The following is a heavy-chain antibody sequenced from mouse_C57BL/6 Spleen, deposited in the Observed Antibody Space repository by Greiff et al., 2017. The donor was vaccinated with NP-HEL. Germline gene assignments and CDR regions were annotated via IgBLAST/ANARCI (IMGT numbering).Heavy chain of an antibody. V-gene: IGHV1-15*01. CDR2: IDPETGGT. D-gene: IGHD1-1*01. CDR3: TRSDYYGSSSWYFDV. CDR1: GYTFTDYE. J-gene: IGHJ1*03. Sequence: QVQLQQSGAELVRPGASVTLSCKASGYTFTDYEMHWVKQTPVHGLEWIGAIDPETGGTAYNQTFKGKAILTADKSSSTAYMELRSLTSEDSAVYYCTRSDYYGSSSWYFDVWGTGTTVTVSS.